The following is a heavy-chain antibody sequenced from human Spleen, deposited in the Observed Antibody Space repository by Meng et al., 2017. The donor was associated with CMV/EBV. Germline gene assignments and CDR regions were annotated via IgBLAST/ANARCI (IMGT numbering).Heavy chain of an antibody. J-gene: IGHJ4*02. D-gene: IGHD3-16*01. V-gene: IGHV4-34*01. CDR2: INHSGST. CDR1: GGCFSGYY. CDR3: ASVAYSTLDY. Sequence: QVQLQQWGAGLLKPSETLSLTCASYGGCFSGYYWSWIRQPPGKGLEWIGEINHSGSTNYNPSLKSRVTISVDTSKNQFSLKLSSVTAADTAVHYCASVAYSTLDYWGQGTLVTVSS.